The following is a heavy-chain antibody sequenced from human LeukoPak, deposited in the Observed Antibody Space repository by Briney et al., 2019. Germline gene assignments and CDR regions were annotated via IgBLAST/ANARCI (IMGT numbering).Heavy chain of an antibody. CDR1: GFTFSNYA. CDR3: AKSYYYDPVGYYYGGYFDY. D-gene: IGHD3-22*01. V-gene: IGHV3-23*01. Sequence: GWSLRASCAASGFTFSNYAMSWVLQAPGKGLKWVSSVTGNGVDTYYADSVKGRFTVSRDNSKNTVYLQMNSLRAEDTAVYYCAKSYYYDPVGYYYGGYFDYWGQG. CDR2: VTGNGVDT. J-gene: IGHJ4*02.